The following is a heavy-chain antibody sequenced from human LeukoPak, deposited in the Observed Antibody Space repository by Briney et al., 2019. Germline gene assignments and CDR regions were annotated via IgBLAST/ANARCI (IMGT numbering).Heavy chain of an antibody. CDR1: GFSLSTSGVG. CDR3: AHSGRITFGGVIVDFDY. J-gene: IGHJ4*02. V-gene: IGHV2-5*02. CDR2: IYWDDDK. Sequence: SGPTLVKPTQTLTLTCTFSGFSLSTSGVGVGWIRQPPGKALEWLALIYWDDDKRYSPSLKSRLTITKDTSKNQVVLTMTNMDPVDTATYYCAHSGRITFGGVIVDFDYWGQGTLVTVSS. D-gene: IGHD3-16*02.